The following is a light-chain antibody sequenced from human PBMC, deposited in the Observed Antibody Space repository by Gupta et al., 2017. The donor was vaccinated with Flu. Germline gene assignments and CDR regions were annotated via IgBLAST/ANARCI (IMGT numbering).Light chain of an antibody. J-gene: IGLJ2*01. CDR1: STNIGSHY. Sequence: SVLTQPPSVSGTPGQRITISCSGRSTNIGSHYVYWYQPVPGPAPTLLIFTNNHRPPGVRDLFAGSKSGTSGSLAIKGLRAEDEDYYYCASWDDGFAVFGGGTKWTVL. CDR3: ASWDDGFAV. V-gene: IGLV1-47*01. CDR2: TNN.